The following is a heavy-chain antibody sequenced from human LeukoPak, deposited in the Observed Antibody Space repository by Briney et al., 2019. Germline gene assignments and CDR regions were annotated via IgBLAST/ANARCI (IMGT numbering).Heavy chain of an antibody. CDR1: GGSISTGDYY. CDR3: AVGHYYHSSGYLFDS. Sequence: SETLSLTCTVSGGSISTGDYYWSWIRQPPGKGLEYIGYIYYSGSTYYNPSLKSRITISVDTSKNQFSLKLSSVPAADTAVYYCAVGHYYHSSGYLFDSWGQGTLVTVSS. CDR2: IYYSGST. D-gene: IGHD3-22*01. V-gene: IGHV4-30-4*01. J-gene: IGHJ4*02.